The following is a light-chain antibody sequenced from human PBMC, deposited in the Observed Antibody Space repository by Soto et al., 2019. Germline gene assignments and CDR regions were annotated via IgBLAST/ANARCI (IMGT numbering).Light chain of an antibody. CDR1: QSVRSN. J-gene: IGKJ2*01. CDR2: GAS. Sequence: EIVMTQSPDTPSVSPGERATLSCSASQSVRSNLTWYQQKPVQAPSLLISGASTRAPGFPARFSGSVSGTEVTLTISSLQSEDFAVYYFHHYNGSPDNVGQGTELDSK. CDR3: HHYNGSPDN. V-gene: IGKV3-15*01.